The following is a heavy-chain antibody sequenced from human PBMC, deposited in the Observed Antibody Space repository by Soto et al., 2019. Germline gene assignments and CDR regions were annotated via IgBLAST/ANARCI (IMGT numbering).Heavy chain of an antibody. CDR1: GFTFSDHY. D-gene: IGHD3-10*01. Sequence: EVQLVESGGGLVQPGGSLRLSCAASGFTFSDHYMDWVRQAPGKGLEWVGRIRDKGNSHTKEYAASVKDRFTISRDESKNSLYLKMNSLNTDDTAVYYCSSASRGELQPDVVDSWGPRTMVTVAS. V-gene: IGHV3-72*01. CDR3: SSASRGELQPDVVDS. CDR2: IRDKGNSHTK. J-gene: IGHJ3*02.